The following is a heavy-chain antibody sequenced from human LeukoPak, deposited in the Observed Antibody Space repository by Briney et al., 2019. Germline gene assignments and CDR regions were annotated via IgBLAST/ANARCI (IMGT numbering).Heavy chain of an antibody. V-gene: IGHV4-34*01. CDR1: GGSFSGYY. CDR2: INHSGST. CDR3: ARDLRLYYYGSGSSPFDY. D-gene: IGHD3-10*01. Sequence: PSETLSLTCAVYGGSFSGYYWSWIRQPPGKGLEWIGEINHSGSTNYNPSLKSRVTISVDTSKNQFSLKLSSVTAADTAVCYCARDLRLYYYGSGSSPFDYWGQGTLVTVSS. J-gene: IGHJ4*02.